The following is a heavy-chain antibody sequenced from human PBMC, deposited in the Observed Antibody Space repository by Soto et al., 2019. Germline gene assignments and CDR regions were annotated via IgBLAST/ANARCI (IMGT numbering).Heavy chain of an antibody. D-gene: IGHD3-10*01. Sequence: ASVKVSCKASGYTFTSYAMHWVRQAPGQRLEWMGWINAGNGNTKYSQKFQGRVTITRDTSASTAHMELSSLRSEDTAVYYCARGYYYGSGRNYGTDVWGQGTTVTVSS. V-gene: IGHV1-3*01. CDR3: ARGYYYGSGRNYGTDV. J-gene: IGHJ6*02. CDR1: GYTFTSYA. CDR2: INAGNGNT.